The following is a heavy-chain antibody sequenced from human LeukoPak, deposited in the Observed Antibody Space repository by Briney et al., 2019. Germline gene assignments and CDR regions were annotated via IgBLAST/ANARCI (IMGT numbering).Heavy chain of an antibody. V-gene: IGHV3-30-3*01. CDR2: ISYDGSNK. Sequence: SGGSLRLSCAASGFTFSDYYMSWIRQAPGKGLEWVAVISYDGSNKYYADSVKGRFTISRDNSKNTLYLQMNSLRAEDTAVYYCARGGIWFGELYYFDYWGQGTLVTVSS. CDR1: GFTFSDYY. J-gene: IGHJ4*02. D-gene: IGHD3-10*01. CDR3: ARGGIWFGELYYFDY.